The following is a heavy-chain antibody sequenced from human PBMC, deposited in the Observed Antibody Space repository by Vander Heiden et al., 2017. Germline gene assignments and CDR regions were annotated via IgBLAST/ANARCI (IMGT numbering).Heavy chain of an antibody. Sequence: QVQLVESGGGVVQPGRSLRLSCAASGVTFSSYARHWVRQAPGKGLGWVAVISYDGSNKYYADSVKGRFTISRDNSKNTLYLQMNSLRAEDTAVYYCARDGCGGDCWDTYYFDYWGQGTLVTVSS. V-gene: IGHV3-30*04. CDR2: ISYDGSNK. CDR1: GVTFSSYA. J-gene: IGHJ4*02. CDR3: ARDGCGGDCWDTYYFDY. D-gene: IGHD2-21*02.